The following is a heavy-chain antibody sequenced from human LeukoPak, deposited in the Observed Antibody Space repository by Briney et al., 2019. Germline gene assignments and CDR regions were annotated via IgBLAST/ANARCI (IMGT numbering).Heavy chain of an antibody. CDR1: GFTFSSYA. CDR3: ASRPEWELPPYFDY. D-gene: IGHD1-26*01. V-gene: IGHV3-30*04. J-gene: IGHJ4*02. CDR2: ISYDGSNK. Sequence: AGGSLRLSCAASGFTFSSYAMHWVRQAPGKGLEWVAVISYDGSNKYYADSVKGRFTISRDNSKNTLYLQMNSLRAEDTAVYYCASRPEWELPPYFDYWGQGTLVTVSS.